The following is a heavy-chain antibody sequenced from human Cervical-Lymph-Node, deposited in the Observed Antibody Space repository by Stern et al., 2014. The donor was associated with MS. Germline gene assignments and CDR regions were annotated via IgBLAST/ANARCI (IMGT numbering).Heavy chain of an antibody. Sequence: QVQLQESGPGLVKPSGTLSLTCAVSGGSISSGYWWGWVRQPPGKGLEWIGEIDHSGSTNYNPALKSRVTISVDTSKNHFSLKMNSVNAADTAVYYCARNGGNYAFDYWGQGTLVAVSS. D-gene: IGHD4-23*01. V-gene: IGHV4-4*02. CDR1: GGSISSGYW. CDR2: IDHSGST. J-gene: IGHJ4*02. CDR3: ARNGGNYAFDY.